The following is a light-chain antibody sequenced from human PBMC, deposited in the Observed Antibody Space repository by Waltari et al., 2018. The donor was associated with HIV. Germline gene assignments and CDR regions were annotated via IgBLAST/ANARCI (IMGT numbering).Light chain of an antibody. CDR1: TSTIATNY. J-gene: IGLJ3*02. V-gene: IGLV1-47*01. CDR3: ATWDANLRGPV. Sequence: QPALTQPPSASGSPGQRVTIPCSGGTSTIATNYVFRYQQFPGTAPRFLIYRNNQRPPGVPDRFSGSKSGTSASLVISGLRSEDAGDYYCATWDANLRGPVFGGGTRVTVL. CDR2: RNN.